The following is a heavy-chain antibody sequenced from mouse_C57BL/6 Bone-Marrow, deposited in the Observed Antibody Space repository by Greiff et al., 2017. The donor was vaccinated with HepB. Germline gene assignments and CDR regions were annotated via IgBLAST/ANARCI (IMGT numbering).Heavy chain of an antibody. D-gene: IGHD1-1*01. CDR2: IHPNSGST. CDR3: ARKRIGSSPDFDV. CDR1: GYTFTSYW. J-gene: IGHJ1*03. V-gene: IGHV1-64*01. Sequence: VQLQQPGAELVKPGASVKLSCKASGYTFTSYWMHWVKQRPGQGLEWIGMIHPNSGSTNYNEKFKSKATLTVDKSSSTAYIQLSSLTSEDSAVYYCARKRIGSSPDFDVWGTGTTVTVSS.